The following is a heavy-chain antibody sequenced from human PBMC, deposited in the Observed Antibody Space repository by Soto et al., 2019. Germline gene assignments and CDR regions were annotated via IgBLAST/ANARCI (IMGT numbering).Heavy chain of an antibody. V-gene: IGHV3-74*01. Sequence: EVQLVESGGDLVQRGGSLRLSCAASGFPFSSYWMHWVRHTPGKGLDWVARISGDGVTTYYADSVTGRFTVSRDNAKTTLSLQIRGLRAEDTAVYYCAREYYGLLTGYYTDYWGQGTLVSVSS. CDR2: ISGDGVTT. J-gene: IGHJ4*02. D-gene: IGHD3-9*01. CDR3: AREYYGLLTGYYTDY. CDR1: GFPFSSYW.